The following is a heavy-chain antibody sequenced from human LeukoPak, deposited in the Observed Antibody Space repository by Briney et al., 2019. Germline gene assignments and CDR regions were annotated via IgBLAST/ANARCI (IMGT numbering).Heavy chain of an antibody. V-gene: IGHV1-2*02. CDR1: GYTFNGYY. Sequence: ASVKVFCKASGYTFNGYYMHWVRQAPGQGLELLGWINPNSGATNYAQKFQGRVNMTSDRSIRTAYMELSRLRSDDTAVYYWAKDPTIRSFDSWGQGALVTVSS. D-gene: IGHD1-14*01. J-gene: IGHJ4*02. CDR3: AKDPTIRSFDS. CDR2: INPNSGAT.